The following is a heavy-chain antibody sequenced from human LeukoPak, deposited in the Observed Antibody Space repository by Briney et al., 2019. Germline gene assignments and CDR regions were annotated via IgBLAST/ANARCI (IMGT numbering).Heavy chain of an antibody. Sequence: GRSLRLSCAASGFTFSSYGMHWVRQAPGKGLEGVAVIWYDGSNKYYADSVKRRFTISRDNSKTTLYLQMNSLRAEDTAVYYCARVNSSGSWTPPFDYWGQGTLVTVSS. CDR2: IWYDGSNK. CDR3: ARVNSSGSWTPPFDY. V-gene: IGHV3-33*01. CDR1: GFTFSSYG. J-gene: IGHJ4*02. D-gene: IGHD1-26*01.